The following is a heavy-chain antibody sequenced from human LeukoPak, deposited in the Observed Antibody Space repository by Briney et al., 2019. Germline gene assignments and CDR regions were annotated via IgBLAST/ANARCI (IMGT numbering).Heavy chain of an antibody. V-gene: IGHV4-38-2*01. CDR1: RYSISSDYY. Sequence: PSETLSLTXDVSRYSISSDYYWGWLRQPPGKGLEWIGNIYHSGNTHYSPSLKSRVTISVDTSKNQFSLKLRSVTAADTAVFYCARKRDGGWFDPWGQGTLVIVSS. CDR3: ARKRDGGWFDP. J-gene: IGHJ5*02. D-gene: IGHD5-24*01. CDR2: IYHSGNT.